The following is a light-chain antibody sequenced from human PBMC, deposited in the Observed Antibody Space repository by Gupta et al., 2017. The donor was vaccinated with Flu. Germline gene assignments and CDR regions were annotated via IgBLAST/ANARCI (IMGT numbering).Light chain of an antibody. CDR1: AFPNQY. Sequence: SYELTQPPSVSVSPGQTARITCSGDAFPNQYVYWFQQKPGQAPALLIDKDTERPSGIPERFSAAGSGTTVTLTIRGVQAEDEADDDCQSEDSTSRYEVFGTGTKVTVL. CDR3: QSEDSTSRYEV. V-gene: IGLV3-25*03. CDR2: KDT. J-gene: IGLJ1*01.